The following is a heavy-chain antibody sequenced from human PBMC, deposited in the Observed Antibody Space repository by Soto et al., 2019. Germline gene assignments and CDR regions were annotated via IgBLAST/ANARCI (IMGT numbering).Heavy chain of an antibody. D-gene: IGHD4-4*01. V-gene: IGHV3-23*01. CDR3: ARDYSNYYYYYYMEV. Sequence: GGSLRLSCAASGFTFSSYAMSWVRQAPGKGLEWVSTIRGTGGSTYYPDSVKGRFTISRDNSKNTVYLQMNSLRAEDPAVYYCARDYSNYYYYYYMEVWGKGTTVTVSS. CDR2: IRGTGGST. CDR1: GFTFSSYA. J-gene: IGHJ6*03.